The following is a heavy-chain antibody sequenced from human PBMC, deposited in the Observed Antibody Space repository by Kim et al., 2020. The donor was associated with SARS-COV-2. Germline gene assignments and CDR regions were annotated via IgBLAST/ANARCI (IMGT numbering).Heavy chain of an antibody. V-gene: IGHV3-21*01. J-gene: IGHJ6*02. CDR3: ARVEYYYYYALDV. Sequence: YDAAPVEGRFTISRDNARNSLYLQMNSLRAEDTAIYYCARVEYYYYYALDVWGLGTSVTVSS.